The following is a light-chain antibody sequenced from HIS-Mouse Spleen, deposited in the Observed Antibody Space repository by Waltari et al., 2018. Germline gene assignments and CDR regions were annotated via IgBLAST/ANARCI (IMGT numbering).Light chain of an antibody. CDR2: EDS. Sequence: SYELTQPPSVSVSPGQTARITCPGDALPNQDAFWYQQKSGQAPVLVIYEDSKRPSGIPERFSGSSSGTMATLTISGAQVEDEADYYCYSTDSSGNHRVFGGGTKLTVL. V-gene: IGLV3-10*01. CDR3: YSTDSSGNHRV. CDR1: ALPNQD. J-gene: IGLJ2*01.